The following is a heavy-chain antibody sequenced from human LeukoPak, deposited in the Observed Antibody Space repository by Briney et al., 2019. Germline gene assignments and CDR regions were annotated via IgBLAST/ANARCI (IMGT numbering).Heavy chain of an antibody. CDR1: GFTFSSYG. D-gene: IGHD3-9*01. V-gene: IGHV3-30*02. CDR2: IRYDGSNK. J-gene: IGHJ4*02. CDR3: KQKTAYDILTGYYTGGGVDY. Sequence: GGSLRLSCAASGFTFSSYGMHWVRQAPGKGLQWVAFIRYDGSNKYYADSVKGRFTISRDNSKNTLYLQMNSLRAEDTAVFFCKQKTAYDILTGYYTGGGVDYWGQGTLVTVSS.